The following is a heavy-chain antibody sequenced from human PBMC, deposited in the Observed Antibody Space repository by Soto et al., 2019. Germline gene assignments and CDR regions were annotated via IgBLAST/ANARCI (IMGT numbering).Heavy chain of an antibody. J-gene: IGHJ4*02. CDR1: GFSFRNYA. Sequence: EVQLLESGGGLVQLGGSLRLSCAASGFSFRNYAMSWVRQAPGKGLEWISTLTGSSSNIYYADSVKGRFAISRDNSRNTLYLQMNSLTAEDTAVYYCANGRATYGLLTHDYWGQGTLVTVSS. D-gene: IGHD3-10*01. CDR2: LTGSSSNI. V-gene: IGHV3-23*01. CDR3: ANGRATYGLLTHDY.